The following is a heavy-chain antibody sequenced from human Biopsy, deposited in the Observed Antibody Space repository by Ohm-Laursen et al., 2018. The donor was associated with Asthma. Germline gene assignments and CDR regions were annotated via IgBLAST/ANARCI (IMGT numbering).Heavy chain of an antibody. D-gene: IGHD1-26*01. J-gene: IGHJ4*02. V-gene: IGHV3-30-3*01. CDR3: AREGVGGTLIED. CDR1: RFTYD. Sequence: SLRLSCAALRFTYDMHCVRQAPGKGLEWVAVISYDGSSIYYADSVKGRFTISRDNSKNTLSLQMNSLTAEDTAVYYCAREGVGGTLIEDWGQGTLVTVSS. CDR2: ISYDGSSI.